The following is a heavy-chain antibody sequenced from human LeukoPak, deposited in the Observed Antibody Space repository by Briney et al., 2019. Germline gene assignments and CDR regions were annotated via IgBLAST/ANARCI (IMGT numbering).Heavy chain of an antibody. CDR3: ARVDCSGGSCYSDY. CDR2: ISSSSSYI. CDR1: GFTFSSYS. Sequence: GGSLRLSCAASGFTFSSYSMNWVRQAPGKGLEWVSSISSSSSYIYYADSVKGRFTNSRDNAKNSLYLQMNSLRAEDTAVYYCARVDCSGGSCYSDYWGQGTLVTVSS. D-gene: IGHD2-15*01. V-gene: IGHV3-21*01. J-gene: IGHJ4*02.